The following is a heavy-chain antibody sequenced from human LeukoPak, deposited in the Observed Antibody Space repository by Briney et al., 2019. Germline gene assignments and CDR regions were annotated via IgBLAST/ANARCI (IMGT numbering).Heavy chain of an antibody. Sequence: ASVKVSCKASGYTFTNYGISWVRQAPGQGLEWMGWVSGNNFNTNYAQKFKGRVTMTTDTSTSTAYMELRSLRSDDTAVYYCARDQCRGGTCYSMAYFDYWGQGALVTVSS. V-gene: IGHV1-18*01. D-gene: IGHD2-15*01. CDR2: VSGNNFNT. J-gene: IGHJ4*02. CDR1: GYTFTNYG. CDR3: ARDQCRGGTCYSMAYFDY.